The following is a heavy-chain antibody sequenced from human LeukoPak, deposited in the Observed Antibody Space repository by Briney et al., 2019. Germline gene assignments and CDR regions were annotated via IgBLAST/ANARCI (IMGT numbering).Heavy chain of an antibody. CDR3: ARAVPTAMVNQYYFDY. V-gene: IGHV1-2*02. J-gene: IGHJ4*02. CDR2: INPNSGGT. Sequence: ASVKVSCKASGCTFTGYYMHWVRQAPGQGLEWMGWINPNSGGTNYAQKFQGRVTMTRDTSISTAYMELSRLRSDDTAVYYCARAVPTAMVNQYYFDYWGQGTLVTVSS. D-gene: IGHD5-18*01. CDR1: GCTFTGYY.